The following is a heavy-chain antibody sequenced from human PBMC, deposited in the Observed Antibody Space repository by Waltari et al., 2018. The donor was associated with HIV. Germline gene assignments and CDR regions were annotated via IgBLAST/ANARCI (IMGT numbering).Heavy chain of an antibody. CDR3: ARGPEGGAY. J-gene: IGHJ4*02. V-gene: IGHV1-2*02. CDR2: SNPDRGGT. CDR1: GYTFTGYY. Sequence: QVQLVQSGAEVKKPGASVKVSCKASGYTFTGYYIHWVRQAPGQGLEWMGWSNPDRGGTDSAQKFQGRVTMTRDTSVTTAYLELTSLSSDDTAVYYCARGPEGGAYWGQETPVTVSS. D-gene: IGHD1-26*01.